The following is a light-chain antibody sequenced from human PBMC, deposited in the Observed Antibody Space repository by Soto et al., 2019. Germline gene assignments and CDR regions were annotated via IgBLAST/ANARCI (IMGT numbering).Light chain of an antibody. CDR1: QNVYNN. J-gene: IGKJ4*01. CDR3: QQCKNWPLN. V-gene: IGKV3-15*01. Sequence: EIVMTQSPATLSASPGEGATLSCKASQNVYNNLAWYQQRSGQPPRLLIYDASTRATGISARFSGSGYGTEFTLTISSLQSEDFPVYFCQQCKNWPLNFGGGTKVEIK. CDR2: DAS.